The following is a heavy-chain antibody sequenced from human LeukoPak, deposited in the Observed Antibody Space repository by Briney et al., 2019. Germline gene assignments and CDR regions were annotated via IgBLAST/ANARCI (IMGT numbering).Heavy chain of an antibody. J-gene: IGHJ6*02. Sequence: PSETLSLTCAVYGGSFSGYYWSWIRQPPGKGLEWIGEINHSGSTNYNPSLKSRVTISVDTSKNQFSLKLSSVTAADTAVYYCARGHIVVVPATTETHGMDVWGQGTTVTVSS. CDR2: INHSGST. D-gene: IGHD2-2*01. CDR3: ARGHIVVVPATTETHGMDV. CDR1: GGSFSGYY. V-gene: IGHV4-34*01.